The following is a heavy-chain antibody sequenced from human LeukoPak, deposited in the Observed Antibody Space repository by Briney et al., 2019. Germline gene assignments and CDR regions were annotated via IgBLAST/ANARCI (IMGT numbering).Heavy chain of an antibody. Sequence: SETLSLTCAVFGGSFSGYFLTWIRQPPGKGLEWIGYIHYSGSTNYNPSLKSRVTISVDTSKNQFSLKLSSVTAADTAVYYCARASVTYYYYYYMDVWGKGTTVTVSS. CDR3: ARASVTYYYYYYMDV. CDR1: GGSFSGYF. D-gene: IGHD4-11*01. J-gene: IGHJ6*03. CDR2: IHYSGST. V-gene: IGHV4-59*01.